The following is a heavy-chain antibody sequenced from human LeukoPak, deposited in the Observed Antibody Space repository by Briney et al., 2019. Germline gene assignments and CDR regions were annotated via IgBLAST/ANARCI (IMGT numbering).Heavy chain of an antibody. CDR2: IKRDGSGE. CDR3: AKWLVVGSTHGIDF. D-gene: IGHD3-22*01. Sequence: PGGSLRLSCAASGFTFSSYWMSWVRQAPGKGLEWVANIKRDGSGEYYMDSVRGRFTISRDNARNSLYLQMNSLRDEDTAVYYCAKWLVVGSTHGIDFWGQGTLVTVSS. J-gene: IGHJ4*02. V-gene: IGHV3-7*01. CDR1: GFTFSSYW.